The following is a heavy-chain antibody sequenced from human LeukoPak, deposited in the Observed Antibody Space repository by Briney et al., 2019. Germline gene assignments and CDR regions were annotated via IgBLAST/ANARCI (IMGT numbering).Heavy chain of an antibody. CDR2: INPNSGGT. J-gene: IGHJ2*01. CDR3: AGASSGRPYWYFDL. V-gene: IGHV1-2*02. Sequence: ASVHVSCMPSRYSFTGYYMDWVRSAPRQGGAGMRWINPNSGGTNYAQKFQGRVTMTRDTSISTAYMELSRLRSDDTAVYYCAGASSGRPYWYFDLWGRGTLVTVSS. D-gene: IGHD3-22*01. CDR1: RYSFTGYY.